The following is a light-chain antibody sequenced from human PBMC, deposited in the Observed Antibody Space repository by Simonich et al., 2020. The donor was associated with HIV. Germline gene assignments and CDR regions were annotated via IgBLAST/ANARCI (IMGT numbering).Light chain of an antibody. Sequence: DIVMTQSPDSLAVSLGERATVNCRSSRSVLYSSNNKNYLAWYQQKPGQPPKLLLYWASTRESGVPDRFSASGSVTDFTRTISSLQAEDVAIYSCQQYYTTPPTFGQGTKVEIK. CDR2: WAS. J-gene: IGKJ1*01. CDR3: QQYYTTPPT. CDR1: RSVLYSSNNKNY. V-gene: IGKV4-1*01.